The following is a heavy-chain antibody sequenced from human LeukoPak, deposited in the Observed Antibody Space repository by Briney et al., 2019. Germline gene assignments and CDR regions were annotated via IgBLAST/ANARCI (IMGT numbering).Heavy chain of an antibody. CDR3: AREYSSSSRAFDI. D-gene: IGHD6-6*01. J-gene: IGHJ3*02. Sequence: SETLSLTCAVSGYSVSSGYYWGWIRQPPGKGLEWIGSIYHNGNTYYNPSLKSRVTISVDTSKNQFSLKLSSVAAADTAVSYCAREYSSSSRAFDIWGQGTMVTVSS. V-gene: IGHV4-38-2*02. CDR2: IYHNGNT. CDR1: GYSVSSGYY.